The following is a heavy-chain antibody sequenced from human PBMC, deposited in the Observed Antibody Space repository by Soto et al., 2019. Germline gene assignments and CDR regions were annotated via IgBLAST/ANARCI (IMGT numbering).Heavy chain of an antibody. D-gene: IGHD4-17*01. V-gene: IGHV1-69*01. CDR3: ARSLEGTTVTNWFDP. CDR1: ADTFNSYS. Sequence: QVQLVQSGAEVKKPGSSVKVSCKASADTFNSYSLSWLRQAPGQRLEWMGGITPVLGTADYAQRFEDRLTITADDSTSTVYMELSSLRSDDTAVYYCARSLEGTTVTNWFDPWGQGAQVTVSS. CDR2: ITPVLGTA. J-gene: IGHJ5*02.